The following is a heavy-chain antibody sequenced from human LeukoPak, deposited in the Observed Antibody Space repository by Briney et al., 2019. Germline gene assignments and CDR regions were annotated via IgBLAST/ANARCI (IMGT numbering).Heavy chain of an antibody. CDR1: GFTFSSYW. CDR2: IKEDGSDK. D-gene: IGHD6-13*01. V-gene: IGHV3-7*01. CDR3: ARVPASSPGDAFDI. Sequence: GGSLRLSCAASGFTFSSYWMSWVRQAPGKGLERVASIKEDGSDKHYVDSVKGRFTISRDNAKNSLCLQMNSLRAEDTAVYYCARVPASSPGDAFDIWGQGAMVTVSS. J-gene: IGHJ3*02.